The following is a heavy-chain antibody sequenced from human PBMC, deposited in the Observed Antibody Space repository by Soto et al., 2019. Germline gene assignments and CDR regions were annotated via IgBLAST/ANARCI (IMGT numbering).Heavy chain of an antibody. D-gene: IGHD2-15*01. CDR1: GYTFTDYG. V-gene: IGHV1-18*01. Sequence: QVQVVQSGSEVKKPGASVKVSCKASGYTFTDYGIHWVRQAPGQGFEWMGWIVPNNGNTNYAQKVQGRVTMTTDTSTSTAYMELRILASDDTAVYYCARSRRDWRTAQCYSEFDWWGQGTRVTVSS. CDR2: IVPNNGNT. J-gene: IGHJ4*02. CDR3: ARSRRDWRTAQCYSEFDW.